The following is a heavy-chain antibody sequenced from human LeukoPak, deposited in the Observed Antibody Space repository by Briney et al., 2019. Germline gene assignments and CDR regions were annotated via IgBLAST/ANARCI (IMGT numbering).Heavy chain of an antibody. V-gene: IGHV3-23*01. J-gene: IGHJ4*02. CDR3: AKDLSDPVMVIDS. CDR2: ISGSGGST. D-gene: IGHD5-18*01. Sequence: PGGSLRLSWAASGFTFSSYGMSWVRQAPGKGLEWVSGISGSGGSTYYADSVKGRFTISRDNSKNTLYLQMNSLRAEDTAVYYCAKDLSDPVMVIDSWGQGTLVTVSS. CDR1: GFTFSSYG.